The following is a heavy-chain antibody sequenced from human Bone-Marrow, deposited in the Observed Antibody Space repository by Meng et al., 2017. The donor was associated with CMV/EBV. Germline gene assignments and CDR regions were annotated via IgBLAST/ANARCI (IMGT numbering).Heavy chain of an antibody. CDR2: IIPIFGTA. V-gene: IGHV1-69*05. CDR1: GGTFSSYA. J-gene: IGHJ6*02. CDR3: AQGGYGYVGYYYYGMAV. Sequence: SVKVSCKASGGTFSSYAISWVRQAPGQGLEWMGGIIPIFGTANYAQKFQGRVTITTDESTSTAYMELSSLRSEDTAVYYCAQGGYGYVGYYYYGMAVWGQGHTVNVSS. D-gene: IGHD5-18*01.